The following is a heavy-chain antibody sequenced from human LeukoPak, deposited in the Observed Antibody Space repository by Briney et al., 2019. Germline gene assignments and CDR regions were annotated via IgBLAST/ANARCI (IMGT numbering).Heavy chain of an antibody. J-gene: IGHJ5*01. CDR2: IEQGGREE. CDR1: EFIFSDYW. Sequence: GGSLRLSCVASEFIFSDYWMSWVRQAPGKGLEWVANIEQGGREEKYVGSVKGRFAISRDDAKSTLHLQMDSLSGDDTAVYYCARDNGGWFDSWGRGTLVIVSS. D-gene: IGHD3-10*01. V-gene: IGHV3-7*03. CDR3: ARDNGGWFDS.